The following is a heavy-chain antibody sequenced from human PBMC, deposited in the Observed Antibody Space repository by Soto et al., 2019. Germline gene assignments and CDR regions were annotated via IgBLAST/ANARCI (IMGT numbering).Heavy chain of an antibody. V-gene: IGHV1-8*02. CDR1: GGTFTSYT. Sequence: ASVKVSCTASGGTFTSYTISWVRQATGQGLEWMGWVNPNRGNTGYAQKFQGRVTMTRNTSISTAYMELSSLRSEDTAVYYCARGLAATQVSNWGQGTLVTVSS. CDR2: VNPNRGNT. J-gene: IGHJ4*02. D-gene: IGHD2-15*01. CDR3: ARGLAATQVSN.